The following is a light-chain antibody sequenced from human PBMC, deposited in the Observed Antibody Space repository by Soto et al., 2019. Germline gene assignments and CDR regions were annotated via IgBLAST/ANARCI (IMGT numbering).Light chain of an antibody. Sequence: DIQMTQSPSSLAASVGARVTITCRASQSISTYLNWYQQKPGKAPKVLIFDASRLQSGVASRFSGSGSGTDFTLTISSVQPEDSATYYCQQSYSAPWTFGQGTKVQVK. CDR2: DAS. CDR3: QQSYSAPWT. J-gene: IGKJ1*01. V-gene: IGKV1-39*01. CDR1: QSISTY.